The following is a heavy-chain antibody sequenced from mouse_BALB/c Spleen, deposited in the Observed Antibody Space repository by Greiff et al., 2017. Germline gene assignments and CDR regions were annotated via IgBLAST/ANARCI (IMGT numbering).Heavy chain of an antibody. Sequence: EVQVVESGGGLVQPGGSRKLSCAASGFTFSSFGMHWVRQAPEKGLEWVAYISSGSSTIYYADTVKGRFTISRDNPKNTLFLQMTSLRSEDTAMYYCAREGYYGSSYYFDYWGQGTTLTVSS. J-gene: IGHJ2*01. D-gene: IGHD1-1*01. CDR2: ISSGSSTI. CDR1: GFTFSSFG. CDR3: AREGYYGSSYYFDY. V-gene: IGHV5-17*02.